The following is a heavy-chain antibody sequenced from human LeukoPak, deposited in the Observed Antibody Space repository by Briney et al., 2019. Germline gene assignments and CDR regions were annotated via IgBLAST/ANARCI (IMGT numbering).Heavy chain of an antibody. D-gene: IGHD3-22*01. CDR1: GFTFSSYG. J-gene: IGHJ4*02. Sequence: AGGSLRLSCAASGFTFSSYGMHWVRQAPGKGLEWVAFIRHEGSNEYYADSVKGRFTIPRDNSKNTLYLQMNSLRAEDTAVYYCAKAGGPYYYDSSGYPAFDYWGQGTLVTVSS. V-gene: IGHV3-30*02. CDR2: IRHEGSNE. CDR3: AKAGGPYYYDSSGYPAFDY.